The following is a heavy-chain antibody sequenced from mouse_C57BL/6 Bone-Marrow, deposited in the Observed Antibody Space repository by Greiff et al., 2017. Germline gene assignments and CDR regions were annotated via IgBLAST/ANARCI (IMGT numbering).Heavy chain of an antibody. D-gene: IGHD1-1*01. Sequence: VQLQQPGAELVKPGASVKLSCKASGYTFTSYWMQWVKQRPGQGLEWIGEIDPSDSYTNYNQKLKGKATLTVDTSSSTAYMQLSSLTSEDSGVYHCARPYYGSRRWYCDVWGTETTVTVSS. J-gene: IGHJ1*03. CDR1: GYTFTSYW. CDR3: ARPYYGSRRWYCDV. CDR2: IDPSDSYT. V-gene: IGHV1-50*01.